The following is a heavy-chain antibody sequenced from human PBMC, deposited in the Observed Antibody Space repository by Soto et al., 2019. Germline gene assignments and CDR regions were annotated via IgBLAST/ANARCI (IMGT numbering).Heavy chain of an antibody. CDR2: IYYSGST. V-gene: IGHV4-59*01. Sequence: PSETLSLTCTVSGGSISRYYWSWIRQPPGKGLEWIGYIYYSGSTNYNPSLKSRVTISVDTSKNQFSLKLSSVTAADTAVYYCARLRYCDSFDYWGQGTLVTVSS. J-gene: IGHJ4*02. CDR3: ARLRYCDSFDY. D-gene: IGHD3-9*01. CDR1: GGSISRYY.